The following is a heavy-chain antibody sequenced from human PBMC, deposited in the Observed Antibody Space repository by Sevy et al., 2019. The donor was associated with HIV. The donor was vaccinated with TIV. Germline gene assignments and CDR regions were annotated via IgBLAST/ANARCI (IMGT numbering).Heavy chain of an antibody. J-gene: IGHJ4*02. CDR1: GFTFSSYA. D-gene: IGHD3-22*01. V-gene: IGHV3-23*01. CDR3: ARQYVSSGYFDY. Sequence: GGSLRLSCAASGFTFSSYAMNWVRQAPGKGLGWVSGCSGSGGSGDKTNYADSVKGRFTISRDDSKNSLYLQLNSLTAEDTAIYYCARQYVSSGYFDYWGQGTLVTVSS. CDR2: CSGSGGSGDKT.